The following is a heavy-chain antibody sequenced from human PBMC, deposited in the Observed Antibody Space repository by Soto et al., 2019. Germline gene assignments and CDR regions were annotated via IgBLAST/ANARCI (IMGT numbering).Heavy chain of an antibody. D-gene: IGHD3-10*01. Sequence: PSETLSLTCTVSGGSISSYYWSWIRQPPGKGLEWIGYIYYSGSTNYNPSLKSRVTISVDTSKNQFSLKLSSVTAADTAVYYCARAYGSGSSDYYYGMDVWGPGTTVTVSS. CDR2: IYYSGST. V-gene: IGHV4-59*01. CDR1: GGSISSYY. J-gene: IGHJ6*02. CDR3: ARAYGSGSSDYYYGMDV.